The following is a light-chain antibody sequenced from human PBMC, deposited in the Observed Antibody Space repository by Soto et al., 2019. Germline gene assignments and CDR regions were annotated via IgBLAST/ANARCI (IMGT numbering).Light chain of an antibody. Sequence: EIVMTQSPSTLSVSPGERATLSCMAIQSVSSNLAWYQQEPGQAPRLLIYGASTRATGIPARFSGSGSGTEFTLTISSLQSEDFAVYCCQQYNNWPKTFGQGTKVDIK. CDR2: GAS. CDR1: QSVSSN. CDR3: QQYNNWPKT. J-gene: IGKJ1*01. V-gene: IGKV3-15*01.